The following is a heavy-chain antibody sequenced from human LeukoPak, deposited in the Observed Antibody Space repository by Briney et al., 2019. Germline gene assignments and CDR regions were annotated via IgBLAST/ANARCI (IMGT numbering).Heavy chain of an antibody. CDR2: INHSGST. CDR3: ARTYYSSSYFDY. Sequence: SETLSLTCAVYGGSFSGYYWSWIRQPPGKWLEWIGEINHSGSTNYNPSLKSRVTISVDTSKNQFSLKLSSVTAADTAVYYCARTYYSSSYFDYWGQGTLVTVSS. CDR1: GGSFSGYY. D-gene: IGHD6-6*01. J-gene: IGHJ4*02. V-gene: IGHV4-34*01.